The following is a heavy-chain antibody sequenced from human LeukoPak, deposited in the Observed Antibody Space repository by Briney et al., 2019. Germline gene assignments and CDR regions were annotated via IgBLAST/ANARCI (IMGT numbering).Heavy chain of an antibody. CDR3: ARDQGSYGRFDY. CDR1: GGSISSSSYY. D-gene: IGHD1-26*01. J-gene: IGHJ4*02. CDR2: IYYSGST. Sequence: SETLSLTCTVSGGSISSSSYYWGWIRQPPGKGLEWIGSIYYSGSTYYNPSLKSRVTISVDTSKNQFSLKLSSVTAADTAVYYCARDQGSYGRFDYWGQGTLVTVSS. V-gene: IGHV4-39*07.